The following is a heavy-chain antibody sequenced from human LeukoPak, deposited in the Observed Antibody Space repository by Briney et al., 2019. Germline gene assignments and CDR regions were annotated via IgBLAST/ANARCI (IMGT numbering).Heavy chain of an antibody. D-gene: IGHD3-10*01. J-gene: IGHJ2*01. CDR3: ARGAMVRGVIITFWYFDL. Sequence: TVSSGSISSYYWSWIRQPPGKGLEWIGFIYYSGSTNYNPSLKSRVTISVDTSKNQFSLKLSSVTAADTAVYYCARGAMVRGVIITFWYFDLWGRGTLVTVSS. CDR1: SGSISSYY. V-gene: IGHV4-59*01. CDR2: IYYSGST.